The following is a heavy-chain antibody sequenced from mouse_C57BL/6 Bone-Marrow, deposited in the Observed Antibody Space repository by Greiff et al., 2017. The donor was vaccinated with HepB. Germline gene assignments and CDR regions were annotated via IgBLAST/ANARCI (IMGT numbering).Heavy chain of an antibody. V-gene: IGHV5-12*01. CDR3: ASLGSSSTYWYFDV. CDR2: ISNGGGST. Sequence: EVKLVESGGGLVQPGGSLKLSCAASGFTFSDYYMYWVRQTPEKRLEWVAYISNGGGSTYYPETVKGRFTISRDNAKNTLYLQMSRLKSEDTAMYYCASLGSSSTYWYFDVWGTGTTVTVSS. CDR1: GFTFSDYY. D-gene: IGHD1-1*01. J-gene: IGHJ1*03.